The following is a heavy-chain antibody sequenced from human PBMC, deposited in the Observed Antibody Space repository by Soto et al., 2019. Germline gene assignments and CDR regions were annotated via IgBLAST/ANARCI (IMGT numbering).Heavy chain of an antibody. J-gene: IGHJ4*02. CDR1: GFSISSNGVG. D-gene: IGHD3-3*01. V-gene: IGHV2-5*02. Sequence: SGPTLVNPTQTLTLTCTFSGFSISSNGVGVAWIRQPPGEALEWLALVFWDDEEHSSPSLQRRLSITRDTSKNQVVLTMTNMDPADTATYFCARRHYYGGHYHFDYWGQGTLVTVSS. CDR3: ARRHYYGGHYHFDY. CDR2: VFWDDEE.